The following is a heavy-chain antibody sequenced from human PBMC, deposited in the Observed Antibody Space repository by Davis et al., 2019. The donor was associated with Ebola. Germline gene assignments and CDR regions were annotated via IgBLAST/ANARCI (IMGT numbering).Heavy chain of an antibody. V-gene: IGHV3-48*03. Sequence: GGSLRLSCAASGFTFSSYEMNWVRQAPGKGLEWVSYISSSGSTIYYADSVKGRFTVSRDNAKNSLYLQMNSLRAEDTAVYYCARDYSGYDSLGYYYYGMDVWGQGTTVTVSS. J-gene: IGHJ6*02. D-gene: IGHD5-12*01. CDR2: ISSSGSTI. CDR3: ARDYSGYDSLGYYYYGMDV. CDR1: GFTFSSYE.